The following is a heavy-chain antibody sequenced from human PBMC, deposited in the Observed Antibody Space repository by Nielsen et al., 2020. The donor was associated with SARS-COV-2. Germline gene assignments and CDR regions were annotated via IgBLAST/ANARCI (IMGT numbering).Heavy chain of an antibody. CDR3: ARRRVAARRDYYYGMDV. CDR2: INHSGST. J-gene: IGHJ6*02. V-gene: IGHV4-34*01. CDR1: GGSFSGYY. Sequence: SETLSLTCAVYGGSFSGYYWSWIRQPPGKGLEWIGEINHSGSTNYNPSLKSRVTISVDTSKNQFSLKLSSVTAADTAVYYCARRRVAARRDYYYGMDVWGQGTMVTVSS. D-gene: IGHD6-6*01.